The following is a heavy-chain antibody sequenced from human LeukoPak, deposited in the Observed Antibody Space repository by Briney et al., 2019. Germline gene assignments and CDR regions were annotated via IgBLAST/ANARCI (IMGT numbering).Heavy chain of an antibody. V-gene: IGHV3-7*01. J-gene: IGHJ4*02. CDR1: GFTFSNAW. CDR2: IKEAGSEK. Sequence: GGSLRLSCAASGFTFSNAWMSWVRQAPGKGLEFMANIKEAGSEKYYVDSVKGRFTISRDIDKDSVHLQMNNLRAEDTAVHYCVRGGKYAYFVDYWGQGTLVTVSS. CDR3: VRGGKYAYFVDY. D-gene: IGHD3-16*01.